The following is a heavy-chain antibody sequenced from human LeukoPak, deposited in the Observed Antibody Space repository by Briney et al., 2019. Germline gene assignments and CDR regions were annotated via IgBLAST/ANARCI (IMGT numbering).Heavy chain of an antibody. CDR1: GFTVSSNY. CDR3: ARGESSDY. J-gene: IGHJ4*02. CDR2: IYSGGST. V-gene: IGHV3-66*01. D-gene: IGHD3-10*01. Sequence: GGSLRLSCAPSGFTVSSNYMSWVHQAPRKGLEWVSVIYSGGSTYYADSVRGRFTISRDNSKNTLYLQMNSLRAEDTAVYYCARGESSDYWGQGTLVTVSS.